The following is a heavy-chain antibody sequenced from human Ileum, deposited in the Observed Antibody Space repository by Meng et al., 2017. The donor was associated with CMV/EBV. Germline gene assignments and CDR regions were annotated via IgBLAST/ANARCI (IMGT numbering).Heavy chain of an antibody. Sequence: AASGFHFSDPYMDWVRQAKGKGQKGVGRIGNRAASYTTNYAASVRGLFTISRDDSKNLLYLQMNGLKTEDTAVYYCTRDWATALYDWGQGTLVTVSS. CDR2: IGNRAASYTT. CDR1: GFHFSDPY. J-gene: IGHJ4*02. V-gene: IGHV3-72*01. D-gene: IGHD5-24*01. CDR3: TRDWATALYD.